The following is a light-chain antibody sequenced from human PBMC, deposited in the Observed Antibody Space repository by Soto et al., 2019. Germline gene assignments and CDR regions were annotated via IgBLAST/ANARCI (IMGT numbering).Light chain of an antibody. CDR2: GAS. V-gene: IGKV3-15*01. CDR3: QQHNHWPT. J-gene: IGKJ1*01. Sequence: DIVLTQSPATLSVSRGERATLSCRASQTVISSYLAWYQQNPGQAPRLLIYGASTRATGIPARFSGSGSGTEFTLTISSRQSEDFAVYYCQQHNHWPTFGQGTKVDIK. CDR1: QTVISSY.